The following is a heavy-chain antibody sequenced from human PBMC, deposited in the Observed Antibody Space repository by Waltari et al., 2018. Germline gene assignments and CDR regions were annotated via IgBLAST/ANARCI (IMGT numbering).Heavy chain of an antibody. V-gene: IGHV4-4*07. CDR1: GGSISGYY. CDR3: ARDHYCSGGACYPGGSAFDI. J-gene: IGHJ3*02. Sequence: QVLLQESGPGLVKPSETLSLTCTVSGGSISGYYWNWIRQPPGKGLEWIGRIYTSGSTNYNPSLKSRVTISINTSNNQISLKLSSVTAADTAVYYCARDHYCSGGACYPGGSAFDIWGQGTMVTVSS. CDR2: IYTSGST. D-gene: IGHD2-15*01.